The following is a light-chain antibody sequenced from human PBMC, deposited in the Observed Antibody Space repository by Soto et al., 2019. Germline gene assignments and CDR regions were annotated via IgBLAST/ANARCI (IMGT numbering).Light chain of an antibody. V-gene: IGLV2-8*01. Sequence: QSALTQPPSASGSPGQSVTISCTGTSNDIGGSNFVSWYQQHPDKAPKLIIYAVTKRPSGVPDRFSAFKSGNTASLTVSGLQPEDEADYYCGSYAGSNNMLFGGGTKVTVL. CDR3: GSYAGSNNML. J-gene: IGLJ2*01. CDR2: AVT. CDR1: SNDIGGSNF.